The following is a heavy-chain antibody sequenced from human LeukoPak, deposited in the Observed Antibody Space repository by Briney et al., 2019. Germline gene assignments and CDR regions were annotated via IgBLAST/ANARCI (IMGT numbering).Heavy chain of an antibody. CDR1: GLVFSGCA. J-gene: IGHJ4*02. CDR3: TRQWSTAGAGPMDFDY. CDR2: IGSKANNYAT. D-gene: IGHD6-13*01. V-gene: IGHV3-73*01. Sequence: GGSLRLWCAASGLVFSGCATQWVLLAPGKGRVSVGRIGSKANNYATTYAASVKGRFTISRDDSKNTAYLQMNSLKTEDTALYHCTRQWSTAGAGPMDFDYWGQGTLVTVYS.